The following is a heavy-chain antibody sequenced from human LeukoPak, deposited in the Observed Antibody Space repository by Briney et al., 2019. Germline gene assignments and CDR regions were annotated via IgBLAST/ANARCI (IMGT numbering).Heavy chain of an antibody. Sequence: GGSLRLSCAASGFTFSSYAIHWVRQAPGKGLEWVTFISYDGSSKSYADSVKGRFTISRDNSKNTLYLQMNSLRVEDAAVYYCAREYYDSGSYSGNFDCWGQGTLVTVSS. CDR2: ISYDGSSK. J-gene: IGHJ4*02. D-gene: IGHD3-10*01. CDR1: GFTFSSYA. CDR3: AREYYDSGSYSGNFDC. V-gene: IGHV3-30-3*01.